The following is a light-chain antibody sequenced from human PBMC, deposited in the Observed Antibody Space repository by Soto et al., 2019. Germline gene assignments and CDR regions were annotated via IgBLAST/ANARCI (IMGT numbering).Light chain of an antibody. CDR1: SSDVGGYNY. J-gene: IGLJ2*01. V-gene: IGLV2-14*01. Sequence: QSALTQPASVSGSPGQSITISCTGTSSDVGGYNYVSWYQQHPGKAPKLMIYDVSNRASGVSNRFSGSKSGNTASLTISGLQAEDEAYYYCSSYTSSNALEVVFGGGTEVTVL. CDR3: SSYTSSNALEVV. CDR2: DVS.